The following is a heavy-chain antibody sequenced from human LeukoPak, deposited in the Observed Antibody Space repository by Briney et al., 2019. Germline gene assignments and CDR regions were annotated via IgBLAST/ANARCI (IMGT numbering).Heavy chain of an antibody. J-gene: IGHJ4*02. CDR2: IYNSGST. CDR1: GASISSSY. D-gene: IGHD6-13*01. Sequence: SETLSLTCTVSGASISSSYWSWIRQPPGRGLEWIGYIYNSGSTNYNPSLKSRVTISVDTSKNQFSLKLSSVTAADTAVYYCARYRTSIAAADFDYWGQGTLVTVSS. V-gene: IGHV4-59*01. CDR3: ARYRTSIAAADFDY.